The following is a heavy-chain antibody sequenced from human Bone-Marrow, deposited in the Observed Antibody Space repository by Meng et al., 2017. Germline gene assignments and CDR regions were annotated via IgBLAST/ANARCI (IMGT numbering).Heavy chain of an antibody. Sequence: ESLKIPCAASGCTFDDYAMHWVRQAPGKGLEWVGRIKSKTDGGTTNYAAPVKERFTISRDDSKNTLYLQMNSLKTEDTPVYYCTTDLTFTEGGVIKTWGQGTLVTVSS. J-gene: IGHJ5*02. V-gene: IGHV3-15*01. CDR2: IKSKTDGGTT. CDR3: TTDLTFTEGGVIKT. D-gene: IGHD3-16*02. CDR1: GCTFDDYA.